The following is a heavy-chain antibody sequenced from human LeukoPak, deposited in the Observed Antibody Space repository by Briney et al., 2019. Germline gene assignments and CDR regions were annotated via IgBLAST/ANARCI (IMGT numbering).Heavy chain of an antibody. D-gene: IGHD3-10*01. J-gene: IGHJ6*02. CDR1: GFTFSSYA. Sequence: GGSLRLSCAASGFTFSSYAMSWVRQAPGKGLEWVSAISGSGGSTYYADSVKGRFTISRDNSKDTLYLQMNSLRAEDTAVYYCAKDLKGFGELWGYYYGMDVWGQGTTVTVSS. CDR3: AKDLKGFGELWGYYYGMDV. V-gene: IGHV3-23*01. CDR2: ISGSGGST.